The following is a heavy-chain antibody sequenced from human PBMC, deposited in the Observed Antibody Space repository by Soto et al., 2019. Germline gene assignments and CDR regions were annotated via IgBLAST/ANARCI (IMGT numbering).Heavy chain of an antibody. J-gene: IGHJ5*02. V-gene: IGHV4-31*03. D-gene: IGHD1-1*01. Sequence: QVQLQESDPGLVKPSQTLSLTCTVSGGSISSGGYYWSWIRQHPGKGLEWFGYIYYSGSTYYNPSLNSRVTISVDTSKNQFSLKQSSVTAADPAVYYCARDQGWNEGRFDPWGQGTLVTVSS. CDR3: ARDQGWNEGRFDP. CDR2: IYYSGST. CDR1: GGSISSGGYY.